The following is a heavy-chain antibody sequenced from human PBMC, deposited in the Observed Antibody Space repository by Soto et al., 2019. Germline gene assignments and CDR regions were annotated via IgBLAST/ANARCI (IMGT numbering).Heavy chain of an antibody. Sequence: GASVKVSCKASGYTFTSYAIHRVRQAPGQRLEWMGWINAGNGNTKYSQKFQGRVIITRDTSAGTAYMELRSLRSEDTAVYYCATPIVAFYWGQGTLVTVSS. CDR1: GYTFTSYA. J-gene: IGHJ4*02. CDR3: ATPIVAFY. V-gene: IGHV1-3*01. D-gene: IGHD5-12*01. CDR2: INAGNGNT.